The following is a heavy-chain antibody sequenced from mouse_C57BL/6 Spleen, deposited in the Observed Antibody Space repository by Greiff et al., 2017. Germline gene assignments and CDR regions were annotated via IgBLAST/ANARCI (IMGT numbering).Heavy chain of an antibody. V-gene: IGHV1-82*01. CDR3: AREAVYYGSSQGYFDV. CDR2: IYPGDGDT. Sequence: VQLMESGPELVKPGASVKISCKASGYAFSSSWMNWVRQRPGKGLEWIGRIYPGDGDTNYNGKFKGKATLTADKSSSTAYMQLISLTSEDSAVYFCAREAVYYGSSQGYFDVWGTGTTVTVSS. CDR1: GYAFSSSW. J-gene: IGHJ1*03. D-gene: IGHD1-1*01.